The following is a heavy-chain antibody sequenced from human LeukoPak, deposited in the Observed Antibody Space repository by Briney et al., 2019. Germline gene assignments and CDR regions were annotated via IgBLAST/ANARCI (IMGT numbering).Heavy chain of an antibody. CDR1: GFTFSHFG. V-gene: IGHV3-30*02. J-gene: IGHJ3*02. D-gene: IGHD2-15*01. Sequence: PGKSLTLSCTASGFTFSHFGMQWVRQAPGKGLEWVAFIRYDGSNKYYADSVKGRFTISRDNSKNTLYLRMNSLRAEDTAVYYCAKAYFNCSGGSCYYPDAFDIWGQGTMVTVSS. CDR2: IRYDGSNK. CDR3: AKAYFNCSGGSCYYPDAFDI.